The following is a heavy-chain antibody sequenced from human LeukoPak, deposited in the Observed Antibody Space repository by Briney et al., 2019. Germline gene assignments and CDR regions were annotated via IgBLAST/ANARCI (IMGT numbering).Heavy chain of an antibody. CDR2: ISSSGSTI. V-gene: IGHV3-48*03. J-gene: IGHJ4*02. D-gene: IGHD5-18*01. CDR3: AQIYTYGSSQFDY. Sequence: GSLRLSCAASGFTFSNYEMNWVRQAPGKVVEWVSYISSSGSTIYYADSVKGRFTISRDNAKNSLYLQMNSLRAEDTAVYYCAQIYTYGSSQFDYWGQGTLVTVSS. CDR1: GFTFSNYE.